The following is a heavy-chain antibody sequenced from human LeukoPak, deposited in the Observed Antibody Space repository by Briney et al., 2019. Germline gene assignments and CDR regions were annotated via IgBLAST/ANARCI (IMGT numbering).Heavy chain of an antibody. CDR2: ISGSGGST. V-gene: IGHV3-23*01. CDR1: GLTFINYA. CDR3: ARGQYYASGSYHNDY. J-gene: IGHJ4*02. Sequence: GGSLRLSCAASGLTFINYAMRWVRQAPGKGLEWVSGISGSGGSTYYADSVKGRFTISRDNSKNTLYLQMNSLRAEDTAVCYCARGQYYASGSYHNDYWGQGTLVTVSS. D-gene: IGHD3-10*01.